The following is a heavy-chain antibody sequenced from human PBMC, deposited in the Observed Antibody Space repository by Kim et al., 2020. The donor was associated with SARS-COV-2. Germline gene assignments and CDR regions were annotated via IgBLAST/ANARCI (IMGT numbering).Heavy chain of an antibody. D-gene: IGHD7-27*01. Sequence: GGSLRLSCAASGFTFTTYNMTWVRQAPGKGLEWISYISVTAAIYYADSVKGRFTISRDYAKNSLDLQMNSMSDEDTAVYYCARDWNWGIDVWGQGTLVTASS. CDR1: GFTFTTYN. CDR2: ISVTAAI. CDR3: ARDWNWGIDV. J-gene: IGHJ4*02. V-gene: IGHV3-48*02.